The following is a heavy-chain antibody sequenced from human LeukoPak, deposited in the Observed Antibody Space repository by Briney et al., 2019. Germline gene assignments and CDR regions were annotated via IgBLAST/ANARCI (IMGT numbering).Heavy chain of an antibody. D-gene: IGHD3-10*01. CDR3: AKDYYGSGNFDY. J-gene: IGHJ4*02. Sequence: GGSLRLSCAASGSTFSSYGMHWVRQAPGKGLEWVAVISYDGSNKYYADSVKGRFTISRDNSKNTLYLQMNSLRAEDTAVYYCAKDYYGSGNFDYWGQGTLVTVSS. CDR1: GSTFSSYG. CDR2: ISYDGSNK. V-gene: IGHV3-30*18.